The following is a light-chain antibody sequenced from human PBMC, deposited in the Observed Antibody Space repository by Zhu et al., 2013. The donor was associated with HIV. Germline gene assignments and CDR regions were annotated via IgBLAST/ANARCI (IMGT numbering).Light chain of an antibody. CDR3: QQYYSTPWT. CDR1: PPTSEII. Sequence: QSVMTQPPSASGTPGRGSPSLVLEAPPTSEIIMCTGTSTSPERPPTLLIYRNNQRPSGVPDRFSGSGSGTDFTLTISSLQAEDVAVYYCQQYYSTPWTFGQGTK. J-gene: IGLJ3*02. V-gene: IGLV1-47*01. CDR2: RNN.